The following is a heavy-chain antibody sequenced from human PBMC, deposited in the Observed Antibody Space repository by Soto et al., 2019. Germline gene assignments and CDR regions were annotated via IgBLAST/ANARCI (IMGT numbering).Heavy chain of an antibody. CDR3: AKERRDIVVVPALFDY. Sequence: QVQLVESGGGVVQPGRSLRLSCAASGFTFSSYGMHWVRQAPGKGLEWVAVISYDGSNKYYADSVKGRFTISRDNSKNTLYLQMNSLRAEDTAVYYCAKERRDIVVVPALFDYWGQGTLVTVSS. CDR1: GFTFSSYG. D-gene: IGHD2-2*01. CDR2: ISYDGSNK. J-gene: IGHJ4*02. V-gene: IGHV3-30*18.